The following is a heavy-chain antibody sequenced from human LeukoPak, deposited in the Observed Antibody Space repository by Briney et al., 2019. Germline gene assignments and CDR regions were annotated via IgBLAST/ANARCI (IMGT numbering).Heavy chain of an antibody. Sequence: SETLSLTCAVYGGSFSGYYWSWIRQPPGKGLEWIGEINHSGSTNYNPSLKSRVTISVDTSKNQFSLKLSSVTAADTAVYYCARWAECGGDCYSMDYWGQGTLVTVSS. CDR3: ARWAECGGDCYSMDY. D-gene: IGHD2-21*02. V-gene: IGHV4-34*01. CDR1: GGSFSGYY. CDR2: INHSGST. J-gene: IGHJ4*02.